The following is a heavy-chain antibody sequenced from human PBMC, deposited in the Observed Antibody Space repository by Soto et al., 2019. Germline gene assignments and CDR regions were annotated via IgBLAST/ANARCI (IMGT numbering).Heavy chain of an antibody. CDR1: GLTFSRYA. V-gene: IGHV3-30*04. CDR3: ARSRNSAVADSFDF. D-gene: IGHD3-10*01. Sequence: GGSLRLSTEPSGLTFSRYAIYWVRQAPGKGLEWVAVISRDGSNKYYVDSGKGRFTISRDNSKNTLYLQMNSLRDEDTAVYYCARSRNSAVADSFDFWGQGTLVTVSS. J-gene: IGHJ4*02. CDR2: ISRDGSNK.